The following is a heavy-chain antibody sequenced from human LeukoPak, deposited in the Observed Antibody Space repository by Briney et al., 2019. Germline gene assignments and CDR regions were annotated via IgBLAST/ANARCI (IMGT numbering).Heavy chain of an antibody. CDR2: INHSGST. Sequence: SETLSLTCAVYGGSFSGYYWSWIRQPPGKGLEWIGEINHSGSTNYSPSLKSRVTISVDTSKNQFSLKLSSVTAADTAVYYCARTSQLLSGWFDPWGQGTLVTVSS. J-gene: IGHJ5*02. D-gene: IGHD2-21*02. CDR1: GGSFSGYY. CDR3: ARTSQLLSGWFDP. V-gene: IGHV4-34*01.